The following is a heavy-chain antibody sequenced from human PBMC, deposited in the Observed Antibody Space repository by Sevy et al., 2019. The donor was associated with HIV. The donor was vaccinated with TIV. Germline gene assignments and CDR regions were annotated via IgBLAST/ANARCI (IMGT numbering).Heavy chain of an antibody. J-gene: IGHJ4*02. CDR1: GFTFSTYG. V-gene: IGHV3-30*02. Sequence: GGSLRLSCAASGFTFSTYGMHWVRQAPGMGLEWVAFIRFDGNSKYYADSVKGRFTISRDNSKNTLDLQLNSLTAEDTAVYYCARADCGGDCYLVFDYRGQRTLVTVSS. D-gene: IGHD2-21*01. CDR2: IRFDGNSK. CDR3: ARADCGGDCYLVFDY.